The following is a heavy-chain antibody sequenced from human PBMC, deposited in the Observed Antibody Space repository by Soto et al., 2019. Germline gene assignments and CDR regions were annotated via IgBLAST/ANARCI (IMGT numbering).Heavy chain of an antibody. J-gene: IGHJ6*02. Sequence: EVQLVESGGGLVQPGGSLRLSCAASGFTFSSYWMSWVRQAPGKGLEWVANIKQDGSEKYYVDSVKGRFTISRDNAKNSWYLQMNSLRAEDTAVYYCARDRGYSGYEESYYYYGMDVWGQGTTVTVSS. CDR2: IKQDGSEK. CDR3: ARDRGYSGYEESYYYYGMDV. D-gene: IGHD5-12*01. CDR1: GFTFSSYW. V-gene: IGHV3-7*05.